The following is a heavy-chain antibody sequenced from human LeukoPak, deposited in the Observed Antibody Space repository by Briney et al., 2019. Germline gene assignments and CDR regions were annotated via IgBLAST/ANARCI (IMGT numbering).Heavy chain of an antibody. CDR2: IFASGGDT. V-gene: IGHV3-23*01. Sequence: GGSLRLSCAASGLTFSNYAMMWVCQAPGKGLEWVSAIFASGGDTRYADSVRGRFTISRDNSRNTLFLQMNSLTADDTAVYYCAKDPNGDYVGAFDFWGQGTMVTVSS. CDR1: GLTFSNYA. J-gene: IGHJ3*01. CDR3: AKDPNGDYVGAFDF. D-gene: IGHD4-17*01.